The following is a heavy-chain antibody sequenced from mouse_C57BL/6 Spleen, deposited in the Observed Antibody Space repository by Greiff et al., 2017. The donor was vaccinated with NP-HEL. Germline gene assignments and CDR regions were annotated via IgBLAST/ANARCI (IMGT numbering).Heavy chain of an antibody. Sequence: EVQLQESGGGLVKPGGSLKLSCAASGFTFSDYGMHWVRQAPEKGLEWVAYISSGSSTIYYADTVKGRFTISRDNAKNTLFLQMTSLRSEDTAMYYWGRAGGGRFWFGFWGPGTPVTGS. CDR3: GRAGGGRFWFGF. CDR2: ISSGSSTI. CDR1: GFTFSDYG. V-gene: IGHV5-17*01. D-gene: IGHD1-1*02. J-gene: IGHJ3*01.